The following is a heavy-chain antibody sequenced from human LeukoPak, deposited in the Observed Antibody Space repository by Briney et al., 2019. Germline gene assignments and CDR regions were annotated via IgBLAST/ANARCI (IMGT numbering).Heavy chain of an antibody. CDR2: ISGSGRDT. CDR3: AKFRVHTSSRGVGLDY. J-gene: IGHJ4*02. Sequence: GXSLRLSCAASGFTFTTYAMAWVRQAPGKGLEWVSAISGSGRDTFYADSVKGRFTFYRDNTKNTLSLQMNSLRAEDTAVYYCAKFRVHTSSRGVGLDYWGQGTPVTVSS. V-gene: IGHV3-23*01. CDR1: GFTFTTYA. D-gene: IGHD5-18*01.